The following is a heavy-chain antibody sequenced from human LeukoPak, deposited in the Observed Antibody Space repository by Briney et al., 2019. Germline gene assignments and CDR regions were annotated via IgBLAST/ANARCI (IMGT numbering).Heavy chain of an antibody. V-gene: IGHV4-38-2*01. D-gene: IGHD5-18*01. CDR3: AGSRPQQYPDTSPSTAMAPAYAFDI. Sequence: TSETLSLTCAVSGYSISSGYFWGWIRQPPGKGLEWIGSIYHSGSTYDNPSLKSRVTISVDTSKNQFSLKLSSVTAADTAVYYFAGSRPQQYPDTSPSTAMAPAYAFDIWGQGTIVTVSS. J-gene: IGHJ3*02. CDR2: IYHSGST. CDR1: GYSISSGYF.